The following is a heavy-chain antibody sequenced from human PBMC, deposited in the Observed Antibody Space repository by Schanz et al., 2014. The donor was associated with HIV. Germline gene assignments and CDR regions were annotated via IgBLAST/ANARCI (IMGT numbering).Heavy chain of an antibody. V-gene: IGHV3-23*01. Sequence: EVQLLESGGGLVEPGESLRLSCAVSGFTFSSHAMTWVRQAPGKGLEWVSGISISGETTYYADSVKGRFTISRDNSKNTLYLQMNSLRAEDTAVYYCARGLVGGGFWGQGTLVTVSS. CDR2: ISISGETT. J-gene: IGHJ4*02. CDR1: GFTFSSHA. CDR3: ARGLVGGGF. D-gene: IGHD1-26*01.